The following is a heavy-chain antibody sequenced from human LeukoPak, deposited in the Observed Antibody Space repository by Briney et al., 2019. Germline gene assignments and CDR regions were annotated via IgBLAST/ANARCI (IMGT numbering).Heavy chain of an antibody. J-gene: IGHJ4*02. V-gene: IGHV3-23*01. CDR3: ARIYGDYLMSYFDY. Sequence: GGSLRLSCAASGFTFSSYAMSWVRQAPGKGLEWVSAVSGSGGSTHYADSVKGRFTISRDNSKNTLYLQMNSLRAEDTAVYYCARIYGDYLMSYFDYWGQGTLVTVSS. CDR1: GFTFSSYA. CDR2: VSGSGGST. D-gene: IGHD4-17*01.